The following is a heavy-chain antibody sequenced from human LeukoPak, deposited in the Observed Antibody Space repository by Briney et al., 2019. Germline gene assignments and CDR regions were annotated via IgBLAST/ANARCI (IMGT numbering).Heavy chain of an antibody. J-gene: IGHJ4*02. CDR2: IYTSGST. V-gene: IGHV4-4*07. CDR3: ARVGGYCTNGVCYFYYFDY. CDR1: GGSISSYY. Sequence: SETLSLTCTVSGGSISSYYWSWIRQPAGKGLEWIGRIYTSGSTNYNPSLKSRVTISVDTSKNQFSLKLSSVTAADTAVYYCARVGGYCTNGVCYFYYFDYWGQGTLVTVSS. D-gene: IGHD2-8*01.